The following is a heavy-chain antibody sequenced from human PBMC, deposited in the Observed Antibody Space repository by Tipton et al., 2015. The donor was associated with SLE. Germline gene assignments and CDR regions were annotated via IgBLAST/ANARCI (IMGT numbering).Heavy chain of an antibody. V-gene: IGHV4-59*12. Sequence: TLSLTCTVSGGSISSYYWSWIRQPPGKGLEWIGYIYYSGSTNYNPSLKSRVTISVDTSKNQFSLKLSSVTAADTAVYYCARVDYGGNSVWYFDLWGRGTPVTVSS. CDR3: ARVDYGGNSVWYFDL. D-gene: IGHD4-23*01. CDR1: GGSISSYY. CDR2: IYYSGST. J-gene: IGHJ2*01.